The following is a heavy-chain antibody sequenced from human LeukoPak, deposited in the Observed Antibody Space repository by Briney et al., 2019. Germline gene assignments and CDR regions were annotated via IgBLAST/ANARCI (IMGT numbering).Heavy chain of an antibody. D-gene: IGHD3-3*01. J-gene: IGHJ6*02. CDR2: IRYDGSNK. CDR1: GFSFSNSD. Sequence: PGGSLRLSCAASGFSFSNSDMHWVRQAPGKGLERVAFIRYDGSNKYYEDSVKGRLTISRDNAKNTLFLRMYSLRPEGTAVYYCVKEIRGDYFYGMDVWGQGTSVTVSS. V-gene: IGHV3-30*02. CDR3: VKEIRGDYFYGMDV.